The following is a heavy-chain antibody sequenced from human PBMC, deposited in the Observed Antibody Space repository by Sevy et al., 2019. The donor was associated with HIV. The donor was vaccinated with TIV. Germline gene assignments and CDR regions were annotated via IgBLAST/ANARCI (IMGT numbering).Heavy chain of an antibody. Sequence: GGSLRLSCAASGFTFSSYAMSWVRQAPGKGLEWVSVISGSGGYTYYADSVKGRFTISRDTSKNTLYLQMNSLRAEDTAVYYCAKGSTSSSEVGYFDYWGQGTLVTVSS. D-gene: IGHD2-2*01. V-gene: IGHV3-23*01. J-gene: IGHJ4*02. CDR1: GFTFSSYA. CDR3: AKGSTSSSEVGYFDY. CDR2: ISGSGGYT.